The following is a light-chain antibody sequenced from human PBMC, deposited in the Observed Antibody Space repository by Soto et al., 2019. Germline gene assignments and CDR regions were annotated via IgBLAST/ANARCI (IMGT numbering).Light chain of an antibody. Sequence: DIVMTQSPDSLAVSLGERATINCKSSQSLLYSSNKKNYLAWYQQKPGQPPKLLIYWASTRESGLPDRFTGSGAGTDFTIPSSRRQAEDGAVYFCQQYYTSRPFGQGTRVEIK. CDR2: WAS. CDR1: QSLLYSSNKKNY. J-gene: IGKJ1*01. CDR3: QQYYTSRP. V-gene: IGKV4-1*01.